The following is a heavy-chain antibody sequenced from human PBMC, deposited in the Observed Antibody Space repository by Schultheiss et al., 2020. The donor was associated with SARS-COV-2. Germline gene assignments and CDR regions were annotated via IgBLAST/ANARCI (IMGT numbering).Heavy chain of an antibody. J-gene: IGHJ5*01. V-gene: IGHV4-31*03. CDR3: ARVAISSSFQYQFDS. CDR1: GGSISSGGYY. Sequence: SETLSLTCTVSGGSISSGGYYWSWIRQPPGKGLEWIGYIYYSGSTYYNPSLKSRVTISVDTSKNQFSLKLSSVTAADTAVYYCARVAISSSFQYQFDSWSHGTLVTVSS. D-gene: IGHD2-2*01. CDR2: IYYSGST.